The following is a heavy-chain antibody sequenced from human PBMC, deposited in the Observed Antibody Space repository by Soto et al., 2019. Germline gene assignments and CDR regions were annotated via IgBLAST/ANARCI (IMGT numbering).Heavy chain of an antibody. CDR1: GFTFSSYG. V-gene: IGHV3-33*01. CDR2: IWYDGSNK. J-gene: IGHJ6*02. D-gene: IGHD6-13*01. Sequence: GGSLRLSCAASGFTFSSYGMHWVRQAPGKGLEWVAVIWYDGSNKYYADSVKGRFTISRDNSKNTLYLQMNSLRAEDTAVYYCARVRREGIAAAAGGGYYYYGMDVWGQGTTVTVSS. CDR3: ARVRREGIAAAAGGGYYYYGMDV.